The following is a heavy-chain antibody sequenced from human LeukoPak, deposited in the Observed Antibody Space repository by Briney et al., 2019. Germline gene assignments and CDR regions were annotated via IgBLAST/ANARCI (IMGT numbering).Heavy chain of an antibody. J-gene: IGHJ5*02. Sequence: SETLSLTCTVSGGSISSSSYYWGWIRQPPGKGLEWIGSIYYSGSTYYNPSLKSRVTISVDTSKNQFSLKLSSVTAADTAVYYCARDLGVWFGESHPMAWFDPWGQGTLVTVSS. CDR3: ARDLGVWFGESHPMAWFDP. V-gene: IGHV4-39*02. D-gene: IGHD3-10*01. CDR1: GGSISSSSYY. CDR2: IYYSGST.